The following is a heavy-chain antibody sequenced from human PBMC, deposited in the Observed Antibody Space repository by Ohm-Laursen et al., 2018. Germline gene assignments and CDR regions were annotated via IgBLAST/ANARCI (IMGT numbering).Heavy chain of an antibody. CDR3: ARGRVAGAY. CDR1: GGSVSSGSYY. Sequence: SDTLSLTWAVSGGSVSSGSYYWSWIRQPPGKGLEWIGHIYYSGSTNYNPSLKSRVTISVDTSKNQFSLRLNSVTAADTAVYYCARGRVAGAYWGQGTLVTVSS. CDR2: IYYSGST. V-gene: IGHV4-61*01. D-gene: IGHD6-19*01. J-gene: IGHJ4*02.